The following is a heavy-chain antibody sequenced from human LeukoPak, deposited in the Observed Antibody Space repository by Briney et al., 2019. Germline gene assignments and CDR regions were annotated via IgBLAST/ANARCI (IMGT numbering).Heavy chain of an antibody. J-gene: IGHJ4*02. CDR2: ISAYNGDR. V-gene: IGHV1-18*01. D-gene: IGHD6-19*01. CDR1: GYTFATYG. CDR3: ARGWDSSGWDYNFDY. Sequence: ASVRVSCKASGYTFATYGVSWVGQAPGQALEWMGWISAYNGDRNFAPKFQGRVTITADKSTSTAYMELSSLRPEDTAVYYCARGWDSSGWDYNFDYWGQGTLVTVSS.